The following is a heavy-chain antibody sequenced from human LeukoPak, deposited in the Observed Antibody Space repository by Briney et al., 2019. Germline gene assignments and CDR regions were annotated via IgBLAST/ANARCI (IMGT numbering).Heavy chain of an antibody. CDR1: GSTFRSYG. D-gene: IGHD3-3*01. Sequence: GGSLRLSCAASGSTFRSYGMHWVRQAPGKGLQWVAVIWYDGSNKYYADSVKGRFTISRDNSKNTLSLQMNSLRAEDTAVYYCARELPPLEKYYFDYWGQGTLVTVSS. V-gene: IGHV3-33*01. CDR3: ARELPPLEKYYFDY. J-gene: IGHJ4*02. CDR2: IWYDGSNK.